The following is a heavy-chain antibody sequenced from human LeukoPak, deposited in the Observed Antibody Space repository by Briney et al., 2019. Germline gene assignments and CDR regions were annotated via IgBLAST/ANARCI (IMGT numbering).Heavy chain of an antibody. V-gene: IGHV1-2*02. D-gene: IGHD6-6*01. CDR2: INPNSGGT. Sequence: EASVKVSCKASGYTFTGYYMHWVRQAPGQGLEWMGWINPNSGGTNYAQKFQGRVTMTRDTSISTAYMELSRLRSDDTAVYYCARDVAARRAYNWFDPWGQGTLVTVSS. CDR3: ARDVAARRAYNWFDP. CDR1: GYTFTGYY. J-gene: IGHJ5*02.